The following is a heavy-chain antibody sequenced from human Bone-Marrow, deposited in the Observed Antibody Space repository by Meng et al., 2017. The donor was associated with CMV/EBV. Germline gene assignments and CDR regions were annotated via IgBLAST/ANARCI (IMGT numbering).Heavy chain of an antibody. CDR1: GFTFSSYA. CDR3: AKDLGGYCSSTSCPQGR. CDR2: ISGSGGST. J-gene: IGHJ4*02. V-gene: IGHV3-23*01. Sequence: GESLKIPCAASGFTFSSYAMSWVRQAPGKGLEWVSAISGSGGSTYYADSVKGRFTISRDNSKNTLYLQMNSLRAEDTAVYYCAKDLGGYCSSTSCPQGRWCQGTLVTVPQ. D-gene: IGHD2-2*01.